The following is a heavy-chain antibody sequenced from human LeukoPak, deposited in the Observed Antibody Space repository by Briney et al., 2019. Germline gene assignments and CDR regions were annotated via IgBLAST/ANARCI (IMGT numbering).Heavy chain of an antibody. Sequence: SETLSLSCAVYGGSFSGYYLNWIRQPPGKGLEWIGEINDSGNTNYNPSLKSRGTISVDTAKNQFSLQLSSVTAADTAVYYCTRRAYGEYGWYFDYWGQGTLVTVCS. V-gene: IGHV4-34*01. J-gene: IGHJ4*02. CDR2: INDSGNT. CDR1: GGSFSGYY. CDR3: TRRAYGEYGWYFDY. D-gene: IGHD4-17*01.